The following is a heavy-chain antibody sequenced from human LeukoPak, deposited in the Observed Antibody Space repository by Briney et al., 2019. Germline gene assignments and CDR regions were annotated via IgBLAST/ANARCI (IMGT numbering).Heavy chain of an antibody. Sequence: PGGSLRLSCAASGFTFSNAWMSWVRQAPGKGLEWVGRIKSKTDGGTTDYAAPVKGRFTISRDDSKNTLYLQMNSLKTEDTAVYYCTTGDTAMVDGNYFDYWGQGTLVTVPS. CDR2: IKSKTDGGTT. V-gene: IGHV3-15*01. CDR3: TTGDTAMVDGNYFDY. D-gene: IGHD5-18*01. J-gene: IGHJ4*02. CDR1: GFTFSNAW.